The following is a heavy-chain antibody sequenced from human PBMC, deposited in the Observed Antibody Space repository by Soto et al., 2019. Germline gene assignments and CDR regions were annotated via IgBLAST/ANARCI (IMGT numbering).Heavy chain of an antibody. Sequence: EVQLVESGGGLVKPGGSLRLSCAASGFTFSSYSMNWVRQAPGKGLEWVSSISSSSSYIYYADSEKGRFTISRDNAKNSLYLQMNSLRAEDTAVYYCARDSSGLPTQDYWGQGTLVTVSS. CDR2: ISSSSSYI. D-gene: IGHD6-19*01. V-gene: IGHV3-21*01. CDR3: ARDSSGLPTQDY. J-gene: IGHJ4*02. CDR1: GFTFSSYS.